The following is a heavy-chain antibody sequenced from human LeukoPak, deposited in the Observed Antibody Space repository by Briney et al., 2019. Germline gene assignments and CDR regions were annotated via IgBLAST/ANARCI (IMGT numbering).Heavy chain of an antibody. CDR2: ITGSGGTT. CDR1: GFTFSNYA. J-gene: IGHJ6*02. CDR3: ATYSLDSSGWYYYYYGMDV. D-gene: IGHD6-19*01. Sequence: PGGSLRLSCAASGFTFSNYAMSWVRQAPGKGLEWVSAITGSGGTTYYADSVKGRFTISRDNSKNTLYLQMNSLRAEDTAVYYCATYSLDSSGWYYYYYGMDVWGQGTTVTVSS. V-gene: IGHV3-23*01.